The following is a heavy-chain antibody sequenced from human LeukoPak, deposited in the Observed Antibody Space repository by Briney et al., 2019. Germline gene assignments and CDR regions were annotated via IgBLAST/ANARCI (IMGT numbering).Heavy chain of an antibody. Sequence: GGSLRLSCAASGFTFSSYAMSWVRQAPGKGLEWVSAISGSGGSTYYADSVKGRFTISRDNSKKKLYLQMNSLRAEDTAVYYCAKDRAYCSSTSCYFVDYWGQGTLVTVSS. CDR1: GFTFSSYA. J-gene: IGHJ4*02. CDR2: ISGSGGST. D-gene: IGHD2-2*01. V-gene: IGHV3-23*01. CDR3: AKDRAYCSSTSCYFVDY.